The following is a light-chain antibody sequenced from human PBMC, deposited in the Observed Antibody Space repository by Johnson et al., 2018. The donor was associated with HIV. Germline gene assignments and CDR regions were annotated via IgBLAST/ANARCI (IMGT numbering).Light chain of an antibody. CDR3: GAWDSRLSVCV. V-gene: IGLV1-51*02. Sequence: QSVLTQPPSVSAAPGQRVTISCSGSSSNIGDNFVSWYQQFPGAAPKLLIFENYKRPSGIPDRFSGSRSDTSATLAITGLQTGDEADYYCGAWDSRLSVCVCGPGTKVTVL. CDR1: SSNIGDNF. CDR2: ENY. J-gene: IGLJ1*01.